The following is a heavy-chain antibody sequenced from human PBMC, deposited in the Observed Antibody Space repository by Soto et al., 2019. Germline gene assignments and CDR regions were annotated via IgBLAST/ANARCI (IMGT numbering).Heavy chain of an antibody. J-gene: IGHJ4*02. CDR1: GYTFTSYD. CDR3: ARGAGCISTTCYSWYTNFDY. CDR2: MNPNSGNT. D-gene: IGHD2-2*01. Sequence: RASVKVSCKASGYTFTSYDINWVRQATGQGLEWMGWMNPNSGNTGYAQKFQGRVTMTRNTSISTAYMELSSLRSEDTAVYYCARGAGCISTTCYSWYTNFDYWGQGTLVTVSS. V-gene: IGHV1-8*01.